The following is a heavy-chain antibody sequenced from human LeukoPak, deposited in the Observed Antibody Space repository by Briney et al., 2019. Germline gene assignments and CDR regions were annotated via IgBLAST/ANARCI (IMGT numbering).Heavy chain of an antibody. Sequence: SETLSLTCSVSGVSISSSPYHWGWIRQPPGKGLEWNGSIYYSGSSYSNPSLQSRVTMSIDTAKNQFSLQLSSVTAADTAVYYCAREIDCDSTAYVYWGRGTLVTVSS. CDR3: AREIDCDSTAYVY. J-gene: IGHJ4*02. CDR2: IYYSGSS. D-gene: IGHD3-22*01. CDR1: GVSISSSPYH. V-gene: IGHV4-39*02.